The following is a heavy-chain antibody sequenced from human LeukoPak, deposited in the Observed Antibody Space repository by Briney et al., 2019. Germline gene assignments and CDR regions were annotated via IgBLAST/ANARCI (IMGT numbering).Heavy chain of an antibody. CDR2: INWNGGST. J-gene: IGHJ3*02. CDR1: GFTFDDYG. D-gene: IGHD5-18*01. Sequence: GGSLRLSCAASGFTFDDYGMSWVRQAPGKGLEWVSGINWNGGSTGYADSVKGRFTISRDNAKNSLYLQMNSLRAEDTALYHCARHERGYSYGYRAFDIWGQGTMVTVSS. CDR3: ARHERGYSYGYRAFDI. V-gene: IGHV3-20*01.